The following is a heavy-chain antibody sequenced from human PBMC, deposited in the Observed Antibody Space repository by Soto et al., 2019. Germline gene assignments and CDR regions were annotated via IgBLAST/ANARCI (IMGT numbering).Heavy chain of an antibody. D-gene: IGHD3-22*01. Sequence: GGSLRLSCAASGFTFSSYSMNWVRQAPGKGLEWVSYISSSSSSTIYYADSVKGRFTISRDNAKNSLYLQMNSLRAEDTAVHYSASNVITMIVGGMDVWGQGTTVTVSS. V-gene: IGHV3-48*01. CDR1: GFTFSSYS. J-gene: IGHJ6*02. CDR3: ASNVITMIVGGMDV. CDR2: ISSSSSSTI.